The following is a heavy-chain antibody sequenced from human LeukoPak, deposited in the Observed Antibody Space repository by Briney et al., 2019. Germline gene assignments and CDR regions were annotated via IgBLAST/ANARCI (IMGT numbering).Heavy chain of an antibody. V-gene: IGHV4-34*01. CDR3: ARHTRYYYGSGSYYNAIGWFDP. CDR1: GGSFSGYY. CDR2: INHSGST. Sequence: SETLSLTCAVYGGSFSGYYWSWIRQPPGKGLEWIGEINHSGSTNYNPSLKSRVTISVDTSKNQFSLKLSSVTAEDTAVYYCARHTRYYYGSGSYYNAIGWFDPWGQGTLVTVSS. D-gene: IGHD3-10*01. J-gene: IGHJ5*02.